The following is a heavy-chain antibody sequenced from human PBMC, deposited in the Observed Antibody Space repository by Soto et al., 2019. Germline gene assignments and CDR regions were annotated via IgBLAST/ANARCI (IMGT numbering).Heavy chain of an antibody. J-gene: IGHJ4*02. CDR3: ASLLRGYIYGMEGFRDY. D-gene: IGHD5-18*01. CDR2: IYYSGST. Sequence: QLQLQESGPGLVKPSETLSLTCTVSGGSISSSSYYWGWIRQPPGKGLEWIGSIYYSGSTYYNPSLKSRVTISPDTSKYKFSLKLSSVTAADTDVYYCASLLRGYIYGMEGFRDYWGQGTLVTVSS. CDR1: GGSISSSSYY. V-gene: IGHV4-39*01.